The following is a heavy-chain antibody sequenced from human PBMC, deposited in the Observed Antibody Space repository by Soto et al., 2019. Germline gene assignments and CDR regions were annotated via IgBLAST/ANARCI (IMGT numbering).Heavy chain of an antibody. Sequence: QVQLVQSGAEMKQPGASVKVSCKTSGYAFSGYRLSWVRQGPGQGLEWMGWITGYNGNTDYAQKFQGRVTMTTDTSTSTAYMELRSLRSDDTAVYYCARDRGPPNWFDSWGQGTLVTVSS. CDR3: ARDRGPPNWFDS. D-gene: IGHD2-8*01. J-gene: IGHJ5*01. V-gene: IGHV1-18*01. CDR1: GYAFSGYR. CDR2: ITGYNGNT.